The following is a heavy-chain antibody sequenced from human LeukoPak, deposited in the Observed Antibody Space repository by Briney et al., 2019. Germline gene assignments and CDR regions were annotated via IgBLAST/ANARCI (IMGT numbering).Heavy chain of an antibody. Sequence: PSETLSLTCTVSGGSISSYHWSWIRQPPGKRLEWIWSIYGSGNINYNPSLKSRVTISVDTSKNQFSLRLTSVTAADTAVYYCARGEAMDVWGKGTTVIVSS. CDR2: IYGSGNI. J-gene: IGHJ6*04. CDR3: ARGEAMDV. CDR1: GGSISSYH. V-gene: IGHV4-59*12.